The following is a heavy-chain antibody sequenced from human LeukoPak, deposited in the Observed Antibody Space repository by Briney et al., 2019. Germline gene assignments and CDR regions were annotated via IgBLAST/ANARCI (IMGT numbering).Heavy chain of an antibody. CDR1: GFTFSSYD. Sequence: GGSLRLSCAASGFTFSSYDMSWVRQAPGKGLEWVSAISGSGGSTYYADSVKGRFTISRDNSKNTLYLQMNSLRAEDTAVYYCAKHSGGSCYAGWVYWGQGTLVTVSS. V-gene: IGHV3-23*01. D-gene: IGHD2-15*01. CDR2: ISGSGGST. CDR3: AKHSGGSCYAGWVY. J-gene: IGHJ4*02.